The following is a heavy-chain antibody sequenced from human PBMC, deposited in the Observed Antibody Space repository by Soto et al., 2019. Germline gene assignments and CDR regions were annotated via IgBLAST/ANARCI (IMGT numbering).Heavy chain of an antibody. CDR2: MNSNSGNT. J-gene: IGHJ5*02. CDR1: GFTFIRYD. D-gene: IGHD3-10*01. Sequence: ASVKVSSKASGFTFIRYDINWVRQATGQGLEWMGWMNSNSGNTAYAQKFQGRITMTRNTSISTAYMELNSLRAEDTAVYYCARGLVYGSGRNWFDPWG. CDR3: ARGLVYGSGRNWFDP. V-gene: IGHV1-8*01.